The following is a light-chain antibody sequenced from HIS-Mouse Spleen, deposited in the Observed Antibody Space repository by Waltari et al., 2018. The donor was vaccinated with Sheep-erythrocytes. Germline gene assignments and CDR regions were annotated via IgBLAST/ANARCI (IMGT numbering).Light chain of an antibody. V-gene: IGKV1-39*01. CDR2: AAS. CDR3: QQSYSTPPT. Sequence: DIQMTHSPSSLSASVGDRVTITCRASQSISSYLTWYQQKPGKAPKLLIYAASSLQSGVPSRFSGSGSWTDFTLTISSLQPEDFATYYCQQSYSTPPTFGGGTKVEIK. CDR1: QSISSY. J-gene: IGKJ4*01.